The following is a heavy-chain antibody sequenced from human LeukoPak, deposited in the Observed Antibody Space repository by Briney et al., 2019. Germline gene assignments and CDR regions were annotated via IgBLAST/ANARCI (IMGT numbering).Heavy chain of an antibody. CDR1: GFTVSSNY. CDR2: IYSGGST. Sequence: GGSLRLSRAASGFTVSSNYMSWVRQAPGKGLEWVSVIYSGGSTYYADSVKGRFTISRDNSKNTLYLQMNSLRAEDTAVYYCASLGSYFDYWGQGTLVTVSS. CDR3: ASLGSYFDY. V-gene: IGHV3-66*01. D-gene: IGHD1-26*01. J-gene: IGHJ4*02.